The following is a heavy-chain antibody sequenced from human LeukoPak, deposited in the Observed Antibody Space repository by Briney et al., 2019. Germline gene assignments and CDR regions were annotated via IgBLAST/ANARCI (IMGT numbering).Heavy chain of an antibody. Sequence: PGGSLRLSCAASGFTFSNYGMHWVRQALGKGLEWVALIYYDGSNKYYPDSVRGRFTISRDNSKNTLYLQMNSLRAEDTAVYYCATLRRSDSGSFYSDYWGQGTLVSVSS. CDR1: GFTFSNYG. CDR3: ATLRRSDSGSFYSDY. CDR2: IYYDGSNK. J-gene: IGHJ4*02. V-gene: IGHV3-33*01. D-gene: IGHD3-10*01.